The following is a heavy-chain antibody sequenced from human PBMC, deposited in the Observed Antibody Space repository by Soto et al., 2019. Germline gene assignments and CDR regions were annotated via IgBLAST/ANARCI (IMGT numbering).Heavy chain of an antibody. Sequence: ASVKVSCKASGGTFSSYAISWVRQAPGQGLEWMGGIIPIFGTANYAQKFQGRVTITADESTSTAYMELSSLRSEDTAVYYCARDLPSIFGVVIIPYGMDVWGQGTTVTVSS. J-gene: IGHJ6*02. D-gene: IGHD3-3*01. CDR2: IIPIFGTA. CDR3: ARDLPSIFGVVIIPYGMDV. V-gene: IGHV1-69*13. CDR1: GGTFSSYA.